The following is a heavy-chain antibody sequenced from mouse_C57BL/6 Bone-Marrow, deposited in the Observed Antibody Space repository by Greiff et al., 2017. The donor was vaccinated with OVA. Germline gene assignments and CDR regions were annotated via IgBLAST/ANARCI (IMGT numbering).Heavy chain of an antibody. V-gene: IGHV1-26*01. CDR3: ARSGLLGAMDY. Sequence: VQLQQSGPELVKPGASVKISCKASGYTFTDYYMNWVKQSHGKSLEWIGDINPNNGGTSYNQKFKGKATLTVDKSSSTAYMELRSLTSEDSAVYYCARSGLLGAMDYWGQGTSVTVSS. CDR1: GYTFTDYY. CDR2: INPNNGGT. J-gene: IGHJ4*01. D-gene: IGHD3-1*01.